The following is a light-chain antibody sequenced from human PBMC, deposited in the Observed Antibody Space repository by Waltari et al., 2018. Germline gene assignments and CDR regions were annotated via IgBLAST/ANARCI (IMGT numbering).Light chain of an antibody. V-gene: IGKV4-1*01. CDR1: QSVFYSSNNRNY. CDR2: WAS. CDR3: QQYYATPRT. Sequence: IVMTHAPDSLAASLDVSSTVNCNSSQSVFYSSNNRNYLGWYQHKAGQPPKLLIYWASTRESGVPDRFSGSGSGTDFTLTISNLQAEDVAVYYCQQYYATPRTFGQGTKVAIK. J-gene: IGKJ1*01.